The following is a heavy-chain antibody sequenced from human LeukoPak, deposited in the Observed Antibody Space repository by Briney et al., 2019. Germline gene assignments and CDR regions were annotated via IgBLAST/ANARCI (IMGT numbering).Heavy chain of an antibody. V-gene: IGHV3-48*01. CDR2: ISRSSTTT. D-gene: IGHD1-26*01. J-gene: IGHJ2*01. CDR3: AKDRTVGASYWYFDL. Sequence: PGGSLRLSCAASGFTFSSYNMNWVRQAPGKGLEWILYISRSSTTTYYADSVKGRFTISRDSSRNTLFLHMNTLRAEDTAIYYCAKDRTVGASYWYFDLWGRGTLVTVSS. CDR1: GFTFSSYN.